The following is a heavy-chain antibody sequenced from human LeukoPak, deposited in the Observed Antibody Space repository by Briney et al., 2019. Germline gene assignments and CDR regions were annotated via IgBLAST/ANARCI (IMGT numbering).Heavy chain of an antibody. CDR2: IYYSGST. CDR3: ARERYYDSSGPDAFDI. V-gene: IGHV4-30-4*01. CDR1: GGSISSGDYY. Sequence: SETLSLTCTVSGGSISSGDYYWSWIRQPPGKGLEWIGYIYYSGSTYYNPSLKSRVTISVDTSKNQFSLKLSSVTAADTAVYYCARERYYDSSGPDAFDIWGQGTMVTVSS. D-gene: IGHD3-22*01. J-gene: IGHJ3*02.